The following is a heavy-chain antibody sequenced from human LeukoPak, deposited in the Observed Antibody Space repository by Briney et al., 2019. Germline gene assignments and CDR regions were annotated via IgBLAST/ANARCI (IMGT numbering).Heavy chain of an antibody. Sequence: GASVKVSCKASGYTFTSYYMHWVRQAAGQGLEWMGIINPSGGSTSYAQKFQGRVTMTRDTSTSTVYMELSSLRSEDTAVYYCASSSGRSPNRDYMDVWGKGTTVTISS. CDR2: INPSGGST. CDR3: ASSSGRSPNRDYMDV. CDR1: GYTFTSYY. J-gene: IGHJ6*03. D-gene: IGHD1-14*01. V-gene: IGHV1-46*01.